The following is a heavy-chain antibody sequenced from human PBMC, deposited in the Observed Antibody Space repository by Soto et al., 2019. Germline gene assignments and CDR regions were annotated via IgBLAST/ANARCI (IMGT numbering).Heavy chain of an antibody. Sequence: KGLEWIGYIYYSGSTNYTPSRKSRVTISVDTAKNQFSLKLSSVTAADKVVYFFFRAEDGIRGLCTVSAVLLNRSSDL. CDR3: FRAEDGIRGLCTVSAVLLNRSSDL. J-gene: IGHJ2*01. V-gene: IGHV4-59*01. CDR2: IYYSGST. D-gene: IGHD3-3*01.